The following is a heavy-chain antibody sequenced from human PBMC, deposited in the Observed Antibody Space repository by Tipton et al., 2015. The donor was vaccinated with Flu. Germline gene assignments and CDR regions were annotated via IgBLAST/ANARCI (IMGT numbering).Heavy chain of an antibody. CDR2: ISSSGSTI. CDR3: ARETQWSNFDY. CDR1: GFTFSNFA. J-gene: IGHJ4*02. V-gene: IGHV3-48*03. D-gene: IGHD6-19*01. Sequence: GSLRLSCAASGFTFSNFAMHWVRQAPGKGLEWVSYISSSGSTIYYADSVKGRFTISRDNAENSLSLQMNSLRAEDTAVYYCARETQWSNFDYWGQGTLISVSS.